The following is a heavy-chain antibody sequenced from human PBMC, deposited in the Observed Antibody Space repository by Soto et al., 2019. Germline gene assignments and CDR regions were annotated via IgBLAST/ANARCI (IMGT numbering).Heavy chain of an antibody. CDR3: ASGRIVVVGSRAYYGMDV. Sequence: QVQLVQSGAEVKKPGSSVKVSCQASGGTPSNSAMSWVRQAPGQGLEWMGGIIPVFGIVNYAQKFQGRVTITADESTSTAYMDLSSLRSDDTAVHYCASGRIVVVGSRAYYGMDVWGDGATVTVSS. V-gene: IGHV1-69*01. CDR2: IIPVFGIV. D-gene: IGHD2-15*01. J-gene: IGHJ6*04. CDR1: GGTPSNSA.